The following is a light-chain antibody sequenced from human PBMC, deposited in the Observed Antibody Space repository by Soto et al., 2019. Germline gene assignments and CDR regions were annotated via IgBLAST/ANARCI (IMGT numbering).Light chain of an antibody. CDR3: QQTNSFPRT. CDR1: QDISSW. Sequence: DIQMTQSPSFVSASVGDRVTITCRASQDISSWLAWYQQEPGKAPKLLIYAASSLRSGVPSTFSGSGSGTDFTLTISSLQPEDFATYYCQQTNSFPRTFGQGTRLEIK. CDR2: AAS. V-gene: IGKV1-12*01. J-gene: IGKJ5*01.